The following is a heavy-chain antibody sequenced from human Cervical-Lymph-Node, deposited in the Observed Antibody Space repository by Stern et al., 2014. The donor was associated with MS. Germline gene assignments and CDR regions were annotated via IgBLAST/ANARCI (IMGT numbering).Heavy chain of an antibody. V-gene: IGHV3-33*01. CDR3: GRDLSGRDDY. Sequence: VQLVQSGGGVVQPGRSLRLSCAASGFTFSSYGMHWVRQAPGKGLEWVAVIWYDGSNKYYADSVKGRFTISRDNSKNTLYLQMNSLRAEDTAVYYCGRDLSGRDDYWGQGTLVTVSS. CDR1: GFTFSSYG. CDR2: IWYDGSNK. D-gene: IGHD6-25*01. J-gene: IGHJ4*02.